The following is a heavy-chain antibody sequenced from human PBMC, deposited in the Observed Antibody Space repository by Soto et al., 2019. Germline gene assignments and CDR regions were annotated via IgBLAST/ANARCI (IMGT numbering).Heavy chain of an antibody. J-gene: IGHJ5*02. Sequence: QVQLVESGGGVVQPGGSLRLSCAASGFIFSTYAMYWVRQTPGKGLEWVAVISSDGNSNFYTDSVKGRFTISRDNSRNTLYLQMNNLRTEDTALYFCARDSVPLAGTSWAGNRLDPWGQGTLVTVSS. V-gene: IGHV3-30-3*01. CDR1: GFIFSTYA. CDR2: ISSDGNSN. D-gene: IGHD6-13*01. CDR3: ARDSVPLAGTSWAGNRLDP.